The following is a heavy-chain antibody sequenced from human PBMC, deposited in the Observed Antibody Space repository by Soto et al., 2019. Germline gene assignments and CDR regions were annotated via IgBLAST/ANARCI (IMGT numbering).Heavy chain of an antibody. V-gene: IGHV3-30-3*01. CDR2: ISYDGSNK. CDR1: GFTFSSYA. J-gene: IGHJ5*02. D-gene: IGHD2-2*01. Sequence: LRLSCAASGFTFSSYAMHWVRQAPCKGLEWVAVISYDGSNKYYADSVKGRFTISRDNSKNTLYLQMNSLRAEDTAVYYCARGGRYCSSTSCPVGFDPWGQGTLVTVSS. CDR3: ARGGRYCSSTSCPVGFDP.